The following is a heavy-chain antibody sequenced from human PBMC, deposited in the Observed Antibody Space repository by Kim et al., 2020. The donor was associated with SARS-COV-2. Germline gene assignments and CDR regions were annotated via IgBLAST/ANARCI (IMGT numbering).Heavy chain of an antibody. Sequence: NYTPSLHSRATQSVATSKNQFSLKLSSVTAADTAVYYCAGTARGANFDYWGRGALVTVSS. CDR3: AGTARGANFDY. D-gene: IGHD1-26*01. J-gene: IGHJ4*02. V-gene: IGHV4-4*09.